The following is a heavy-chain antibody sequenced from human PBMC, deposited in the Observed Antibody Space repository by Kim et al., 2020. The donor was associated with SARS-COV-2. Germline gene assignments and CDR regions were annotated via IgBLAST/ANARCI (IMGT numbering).Heavy chain of an antibody. V-gene: IGHV3-30*18. D-gene: IGHD6-19*01. J-gene: IGHJ4*02. Sequence: GGSLRLSCAASGFTFSSYGMHWVRQAPGKGLEWVSVITYDGSSTYYADSVKGRFTISRDNSKNTLYLQMNSLRAEDTAVYYCANDRIVRYSSGLDYWGQGTLVTVSS. CDR2: ITYDGSST. CDR1: GFTFSSYG. CDR3: ANDRIVRYSSGLDY.